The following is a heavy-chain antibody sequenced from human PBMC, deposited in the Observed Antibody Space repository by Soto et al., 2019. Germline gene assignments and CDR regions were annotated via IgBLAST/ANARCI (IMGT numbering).Heavy chain of an antibody. CDR2: ISINGSST. V-gene: IGHV3-64D*06. D-gene: IGHD3-22*01. CDR3: VIGEFYYNSSAYYPFDS. J-gene: IGHJ4*01. Sequence: GGSLRLSCSASGFTFSSYAMHWVRQAPGKRLEYVSSISINGSSTHYADSVKGRFTISRDNSRNTQYLQMSSLRADDTAVYFCVIGEFYYNSSAYYPFDSWGQGTLVTVSS. CDR1: GFTFSSYA.